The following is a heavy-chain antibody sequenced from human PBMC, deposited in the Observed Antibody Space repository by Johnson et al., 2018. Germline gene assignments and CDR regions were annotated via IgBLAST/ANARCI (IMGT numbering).Heavy chain of an antibody. CDR3: ARDRGDCSGGSCWGYFLH. Sequence: QVQLVQSGGGVVQPGRSLRLSCAASGFTFSSHGMHWVRQAPGKGLEWVAVIWSDGSKKYYADSVKGRFTVSRDNSKNPLYLQMDSLRAEDTAIYYCARDRGDCSGGSCWGYFLHWGQGTLVTVSS. D-gene: IGHD2-15*01. J-gene: IGHJ1*01. V-gene: IGHV3-33*01. CDR2: IWSDGSKK. CDR1: GFTFSSHG.